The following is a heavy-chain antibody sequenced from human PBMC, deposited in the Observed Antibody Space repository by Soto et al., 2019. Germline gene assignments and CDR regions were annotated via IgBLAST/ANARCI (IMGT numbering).Heavy chain of an antibody. CDR2: ISDDGNNR. CDR3: AQDQFAFWSGCDY. CDR1: GFTFSNYG. V-gene: IGHV3-30*18. D-gene: IGHD3-3*01. Sequence: QVQLVESGGGVVQPGRSLRLSCGASGFTFSNYGMHWVRQAPGKGLEWVAVISDDGNNRYYADSVKGRFTISRDNSNNTMYLQMNSLRVEDTAVYYCAQDQFAFWSGCDYWGQGTLVIVSS. J-gene: IGHJ4*02.